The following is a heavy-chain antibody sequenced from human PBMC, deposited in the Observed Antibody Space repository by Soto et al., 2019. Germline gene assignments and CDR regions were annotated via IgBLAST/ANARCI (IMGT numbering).Heavy chain of an antibody. CDR1: GFTFSSYG. D-gene: IGHD3-3*01. CDR3: ARGKKARYYDFWNGFDY. V-gene: IGHV3-33*01. J-gene: IGHJ4*02. CDR2: IWYDGSNK. Sequence: QVQLVESGGGVVQPGRSLRLSCAASGFTFSSYGMHWVRQAPGKGLEWVAVIWYDGSNKYYADSVKGRFTISRDNSKNTLYLQMNSLRAEDTAVYYCARGKKARYYDFWNGFDYWGQGTLVTVSS.